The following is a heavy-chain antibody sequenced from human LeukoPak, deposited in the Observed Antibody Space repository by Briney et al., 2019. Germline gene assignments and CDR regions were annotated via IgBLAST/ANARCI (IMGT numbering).Heavy chain of an antibody. D-gene: IGHD2-2*01. CDR1: GFTFRSYA. Sequence: PGGSLRLSCAVSGFTFRSYAMTWVRQAPGKGLEWVSAISTGGGNTDYADSVKGRFTVSRDNSNNTLYLQMNSLGAEDTAVYYCVEVMTPYCSSPTCFIFDYWGLGILVTVSS. CDR2: ISTGGGNT. J-gene: IGHJ4*02. V-gene: IGHV3-23*01. CDR3: VEVMTPYCSSPTCFIFDY.